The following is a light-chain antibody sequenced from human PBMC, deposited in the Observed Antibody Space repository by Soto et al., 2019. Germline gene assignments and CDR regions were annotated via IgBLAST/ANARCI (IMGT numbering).Light chain of an antibody. V-gene: IGKV1-27*01. Sequence: DTQMTQSPSSLSASVGDRVTITCRASQGINNYLAWYQQKPGKAPKVLIYAASTLPSGVPSRFSGSGFGTDFTLTISSLQPADVATYYCQKYNDAFGQGTKVEIK. CDR1: QGINNY. CDR2: AAS. J-gene: IGKJ1*01. CDR3: QKYNDA.